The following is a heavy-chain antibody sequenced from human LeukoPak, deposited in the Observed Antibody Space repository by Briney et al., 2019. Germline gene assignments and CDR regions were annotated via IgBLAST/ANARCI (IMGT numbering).Heavy chain of an antibody. J-gene: IGHJ4*02. CDR3: ARQRPTSYDFWSGYHYYFDY. Sequence: GGSLRLSCAASGFTVSSNYMSWVRQAPGKGLEWVSVIYSGGSTYYADSVKGRFTISRDNSKNTLYLQMNSLRAEDTAVYYCARQRPTSYDFWSGYHYYFDYWGQGTLVTVSS. D-gene: IGHD3-3*01. CDR2: IYSGGST. V-gene: IGHV3-66*02. CDR1: GFTVSSNY.